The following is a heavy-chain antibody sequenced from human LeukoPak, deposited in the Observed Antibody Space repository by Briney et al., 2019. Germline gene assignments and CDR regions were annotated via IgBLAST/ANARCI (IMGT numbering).Heavy chain of an antibody. V-gene: IGHV4-39*01. D-gene: IGHD1-26*01. CDR1: GGSIRSRSYY. J-gene: IGHJ4*02. CDR2: IYYSGST. CDR3: ARHGISGGKFAENDY. Sequence: PSETLSLTCTVSGGSIRSRSYYGGWIRQPPGKGLEWIGTIYYSGSTYYNPSLKSRVTISVDTSKNQFSLRLSSVTAADTALYYCARHGISGGKFAENDYWGQGTLVTVSS.